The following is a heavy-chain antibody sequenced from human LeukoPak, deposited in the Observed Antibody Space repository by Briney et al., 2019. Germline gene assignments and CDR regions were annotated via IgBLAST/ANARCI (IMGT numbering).Heavy chain of an antibody. J-gene: IGHJ4*02. CDR3: ARVVIAAAGIDY. CDR1: GGSFSGYY. CDR2: INHSGST. V-gene: IGHV4-34*01. Sequence: SETLSLTCAVYGGSFSGYYWSWIRQPPGKGLEWIGEINHSGSTNYNPSLKSRVTISVDTSKNQFSLKLRSVTAADTAVYYCARVVIAAAGIDYWGQGTLVTVSS. D-gene: IGHD6-13*01.